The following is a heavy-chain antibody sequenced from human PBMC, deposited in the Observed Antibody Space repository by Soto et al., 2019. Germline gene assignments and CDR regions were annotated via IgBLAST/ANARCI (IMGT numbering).Heavy chain of an antibody. CDR3: ARDIGGSGGSYFSYYGMDV. Sequence: EVQLVESGGGLVQPGGSLRLSCAASGFTFSSYSMNWVRQAPGKGLEWVSYISSSSSTIYYADSVKGRFTISRDNAKNSLYLQMNSLRAEDTAVYYCARDIGGSGGSYFSYYGMDVWGQGTTVTVSS. CDR2: ISSSSSTI. D-gene: IGHD2-15*01. CDR1: GFTFSSYS. J-gene: IGHJ6*02. V-gene: IGHV3-48*01.